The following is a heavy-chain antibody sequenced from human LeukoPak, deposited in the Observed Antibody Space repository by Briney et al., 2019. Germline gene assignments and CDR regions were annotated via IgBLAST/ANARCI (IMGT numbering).Heavy chain of an antibody. J-gene: IGHJ4*02. CDR3: ARGRVEMATILLDY. V-gene: IGHV4-30-2*01. CDR2: IYHSGST. Sequence: PSQTLSLTCAVSGGSISSGGYSWSWLRQPPGKGLEWIGYIYHSGSTYYNPSLKSRVTISVDTSKNQFSLKLSSVTAADTAVYYCARGRVEMATILLDYWGQGTLVTVSS. CDR1: GGSISSGGYS. D-gene: IGHD5-12*01.